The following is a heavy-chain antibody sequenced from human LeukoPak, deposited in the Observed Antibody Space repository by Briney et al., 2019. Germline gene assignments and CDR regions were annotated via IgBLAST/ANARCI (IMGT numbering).Heavy chain of an antibody. V-gene: IGHV4-39*01. CDR2: IYYSGST. Sequence: PSETLSLTCTVSGGSISSSSYYWGWIRQPPGKGLQWIGSIYYSGSTYYNPSLKSRVTISVDTSKNQFSLKLSSVTAADTAVYYCARQQTYYYDSSGSYSLYYFDYWGQGTLVIVSS. CDR3: ARQQTYYYDSSGSYSLYYFDY. D-gene: IGHD3-22*01. J-gene: IGHJ4*02. CDR1: GGSISSSSYY.